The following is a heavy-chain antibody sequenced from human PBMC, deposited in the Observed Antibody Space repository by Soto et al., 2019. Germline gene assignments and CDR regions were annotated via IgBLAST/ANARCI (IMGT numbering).Heavy chain of an antibody. J-gene: IGHJ6*02. CDR1: GYSFTSYW. D-gene: IGHD6-19*01. CDR3: ASRIAVAGRGDYYYYGMDV. V-gene: IGHV5-51*01. Sequence: PGESLKISCKGSGYSFTSYWIGWVRQMPGKGLEWMGIIYPGDSDTRYSPSFQGQVTISADKSISTAYLQWSSLKASDTAMYYCASRIAVAGRGDYYYYGMDVWGQGTTVTVSS. CDR2: IYPGDSDT.